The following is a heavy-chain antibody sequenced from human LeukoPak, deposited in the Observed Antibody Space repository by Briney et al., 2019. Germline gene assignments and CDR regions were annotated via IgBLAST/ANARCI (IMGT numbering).Heavy chain of an antibody. J-gene: IGHJ4*02. CDR1: GFTFSNYG. CDR2: ISCDGSNK. Sequence: GGSLRLSCAASGFTFSNYGMHWVRQAPGKGLEAVAVISCDGSNKYYADSVKGRFTISRDNSKNTLYLQMNSLRAEDTAVYYCAKGTYYDFWSGPDYYFDYWGQGTLVTVSS. CDR3: AKGTYYDFWSGPDYYFDY. D-gene: IGHD3-3*01. V-gene: IGHV3-30*18.